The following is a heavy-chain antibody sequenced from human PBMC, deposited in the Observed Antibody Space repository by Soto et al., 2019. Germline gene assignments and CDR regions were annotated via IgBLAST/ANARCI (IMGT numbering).Heavy chain of an antibody. CDR1: GFTFSMSA. J-gene: IGHJ4*02. V-gene: IGHV3-23*01. CDR2: TGLNGRTT. Sequence: EVQLLESGRGLVQPGGSLRLSCAASGFTFSMSAMTWVRQAPGKGLEWVSTTGLNGRTTYYADSVKGRFTVSRDNSKNTLDLHMSSLRAEDTAVYYCATVHSTSRSFDYWGQGTLVTVSS. CDR3: ATVHSTSRSFDY. D-gene: IGHD6-6*01.